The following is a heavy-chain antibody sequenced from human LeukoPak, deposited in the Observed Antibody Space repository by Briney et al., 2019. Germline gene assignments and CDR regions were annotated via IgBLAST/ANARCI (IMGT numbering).Heavy chain of an antibody. CDR3: AKDGEDTSGYFDY. Sequence: PGGSLRLSCAASGFTFSSYGMHWVRQAPGKGLEWVAVILSDGSKEFYTDSVKGRFTISRDNSKNTLYLQMNSLRAEDTAVYYCAKDGEDTSGYFDYWGQGTLVTVSS. D-gene: IGHD2-15*01. V-gene: IGHV3-33*06. CDR2: ILSDGSKE. J-gene: IGHJ4*02. CDR1: GFTFSSYG.